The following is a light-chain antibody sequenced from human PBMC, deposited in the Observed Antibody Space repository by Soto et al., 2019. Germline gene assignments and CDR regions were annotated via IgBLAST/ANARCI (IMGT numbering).Light chain of an antibody. CDR1: SSDVGGYNY. Sequence: QSVLTQPASVSGSPGQSITISCTGTSSDVGGYNYVSWHQQHPGKAPKLMIYEVSNRPSGVSNRFSGSKSGNTASLTISGLQAEDEADYYCSSYTSSSTPYYVFGTGTKVTVL. CDR2: EVS. J-gene: IGLJ1*01. V-gene: IGLV2-14*01. CDR3: SSYTSSSTPYYV.